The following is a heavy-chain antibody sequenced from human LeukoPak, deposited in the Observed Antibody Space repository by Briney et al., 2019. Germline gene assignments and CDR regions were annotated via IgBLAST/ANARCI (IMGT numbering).Heavy chain of an antibody. J-gene: IGHJ4*02. CDR1: GFTFSSYG. Sequence: GGSLRLSCAASGFTFSSYGMHWVRQAPGKGLEWVAVISYDGSNKYYADSVKGRFTISRDNSKNTLYLQMNSLRAEDTAVYYCARFRTWGDKAFDYWGQGTLVTVSS. CDR2: ISYDGSNK. D-gene: IGHD2-21*02. V-gene: IGHV3-30*03. CDR3: ARFRTWGDKAFDY.